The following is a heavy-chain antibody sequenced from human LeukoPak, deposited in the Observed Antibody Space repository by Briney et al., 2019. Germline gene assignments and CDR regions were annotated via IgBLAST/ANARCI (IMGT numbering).Heavy chain of an antibody. D-gene: IGHD6-13*01. CDR1: GFIFSSYS. Sequence: GGSLRLSCAASGFIFSSYSMSWVRQAPGKGLGWVSVITGSGKNTYYADSVKGRFTISKDNSKNTVYLQMNDLRVDDTAVYYCAKAASSSWPSYQYGMDVWGQGTTVTVSS. CDR2: ITGSGKNT. V-gene: IGHV3-23*01. CDR3: AKAASSSWPSYQYGMDV. J-gene: IGHJ6*02.